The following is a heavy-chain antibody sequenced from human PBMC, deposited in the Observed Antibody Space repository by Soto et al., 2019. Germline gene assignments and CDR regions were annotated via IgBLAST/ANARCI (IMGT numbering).Heavy chain of an antibody. Sequence: QVQLVQSGAEMKKPGASVKVSCKTSGYTFASLAMHWVRQAPGQRLEWMGWINAANGHTEYSQKFQGRVTITRDTSASTMLMDLSSLRSEDTAVYYCAAGTENHYYNHMDVWGKGTTVTVSS. CDR2: INAANGHT. CDR3: AAGTENHYYNHMDV. V-gene: IGHV1-3*01. CDR1: GYTFASLA. D-gene: IGHD1-1*01. J-gene: IGHJ6*03.